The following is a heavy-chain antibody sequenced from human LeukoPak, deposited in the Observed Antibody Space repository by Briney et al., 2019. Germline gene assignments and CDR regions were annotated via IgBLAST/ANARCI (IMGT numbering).Heavy chain of an antibody. CDR3: AKGMYISGWYDYYYYGMDV. CDR1: GFTFDDYA. V-gene: IGHV3-9*01. J-gene: IGHJ6*02. D-gene: IGHD6-19*01. CDR2: ISWNSGSI. Sequence: GGSLRLSCAASGFTFDDYAMHWVRQAPGKGLEWVSGISWNSGSIGYADSVKGRFTISRDNAKNSLYLQMNSLRAEDTSLYYCAKGMYISGWYDYYYYGMDVWGQGTTVTVSS.